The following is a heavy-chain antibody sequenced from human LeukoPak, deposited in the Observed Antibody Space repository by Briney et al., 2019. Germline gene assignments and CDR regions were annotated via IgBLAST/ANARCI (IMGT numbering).Heavy chain of an antibody. CDR3: ARDLGSGWYVAFDI. D-gene: IGHD6-19*01. CDR1: GGSISTSNYY. V-gene: IGHV4-39*07. CDR2: IFYSGST. J-gene: IGHJ3*02. Sequence: SETLSLTCTVSGGSISTSNYYWGWIRQPPGKGLEWIGNIFYSGSTYYSPSLRSRVTISLDTSRNQFSLKLSSVTAADTAVYYCARDLGSGWYVAFDIWGQGTMVTVSS.